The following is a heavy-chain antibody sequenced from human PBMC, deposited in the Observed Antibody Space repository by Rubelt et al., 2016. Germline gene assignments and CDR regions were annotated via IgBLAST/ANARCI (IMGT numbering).Heavy chain of an antibody. CDR1: GFSFSDYA. CDR2: ISNKGDRT. CDR3: AKDWGATTSDAFDS. Sequence: EVQLVESGGGLVQPGGSLRLSCSASGFSFSDYAMHWVRQAPGRGQEYVSAISNKGDRTYYADSVKGRFTISRDNSKVTPYLQMGRRGAEETAVYYCAKDWGATTSDAFDSWGQGTMVTVSS. V-gene: IGHV3-64D*06. J-gene: IGHJ3*02. D-gene: IGHD1-26*01.